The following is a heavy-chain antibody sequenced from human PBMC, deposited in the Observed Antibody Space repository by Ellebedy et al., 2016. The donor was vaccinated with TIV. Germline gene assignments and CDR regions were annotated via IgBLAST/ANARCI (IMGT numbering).Heavy chain of an antibody. V-gene: IGHV5-51*01. J-gene: IGHJ4*02. CDR2: IYPGDSDT. CDR1: GYSFTTYW. Sequence: GESLKISCKGSGYSFTTYWIGWVRQMSGKGLEWMGIIYPGDSDTRYSPSFQGQVHISADKSISTAYLQWSSLKASDTAMYYCARVGEVAATPCSYWGQGTLVTVSS. D-gene: IGHD2-15*01. CDR3: ARVGEVAATPCSY.